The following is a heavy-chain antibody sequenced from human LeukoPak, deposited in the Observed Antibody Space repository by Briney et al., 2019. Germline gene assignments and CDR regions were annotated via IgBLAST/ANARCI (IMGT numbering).Heavy chain of an antibody. D-gene: IGHD3-22*01. J-gene: IGHJ5*02. CDR3: TTVRFEVDSSGYYHNYFDP. V-gene: IGHV1-24*01. CDR1: GYSLSELS. CDR2: FDPEGGKT. Sequence: ASVKVSCKVSGYSLSELSMHWVRQAPGKGLEWMGGFDPEGGKTINAQKFQGRLTMTEDTSTDTAYMELSSLRSEDTAVYYCTTVRFEVDSSGYYHNYFDPWGQGTLVTVSS.